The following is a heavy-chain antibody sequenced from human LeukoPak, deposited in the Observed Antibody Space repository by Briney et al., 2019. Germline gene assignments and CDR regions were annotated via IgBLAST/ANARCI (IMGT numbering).Heavy chain of an antibody. D-gene: IGHD2/OR15-2a*01. CDR3: AREIVLKGDDC. CDR1: GFTFSTYT. V-gene: IGHV3-21*01. Sequence: PGGSLRLSCAASGFTFSTYTMNWVRQAPGKGLEWVSSISSSSSYIYYADSVKGRFTISRDNAKNSLYLQMNSLRAEDTAVYYCAREIVLKGDDCWGQGTLVTVFS. J-gene: IGHJ4*02. CDR2: ISSSSSYI.